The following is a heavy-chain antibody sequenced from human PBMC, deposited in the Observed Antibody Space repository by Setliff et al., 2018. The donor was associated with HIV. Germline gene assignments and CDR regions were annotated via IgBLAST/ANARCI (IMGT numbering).Heavy chain of an antibody. CDR3: AAASSWDPLLDY. CDR1: GGSFSGYY. Sequence: ETLSLTCAVYGGSFSGYYWSWIRQPPGKGREWIGEINHSGRTNYNPSLKSRVTISVNTSMDQFSLKLNSVTPADTAVYYCAAASSWDPLLDYWGQGTLVTVSS. J-gene: IGHJ4*02. D-gene: IGHD6-13*01. CDR2: INHSGRT. V-gene: IGHV4-34*01.